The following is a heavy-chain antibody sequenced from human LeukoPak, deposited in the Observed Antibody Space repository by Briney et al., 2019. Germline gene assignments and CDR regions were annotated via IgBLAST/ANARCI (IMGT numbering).Heavy chain of an antibody. J-gene: IGHJ4*02. D-gene: IGHD1-26*01. CDR3: ASGSGSSTGFGIF. CDR2: ISSSSSYI. V-gene: IGHV3-21*01. Sequence: PGGSLRLSCAASGFTFSSYSMNWVRQAPGKGLEWVSSISSSSSYIYYADSVKGRFTISRDNAKNSLYLQMNSLRAEDTAVYYCASGSGSSTGFGIFWGQGTLVTVSS. CDR1: GFTFSSYS.